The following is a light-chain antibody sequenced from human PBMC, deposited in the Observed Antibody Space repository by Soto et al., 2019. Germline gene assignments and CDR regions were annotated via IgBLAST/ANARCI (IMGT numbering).Light chain of an antibody. Sequence: QSVLTQPPSVSAAPGQKVTISCSGSSSNIGNNYVSWYQQLPGTAPKLLIYENNKRPSGIPDRFSGSKSGTSATLGITGLQTGDEAGYYCGTWDNSLSAGVFGGGTKLTVL. CDR3: GTWDNSLSAGV. J-gene: IGLJ2*01. V-gene: IGLV1-51*02. CDR1: SSNIGNNY. CDR2: ENN.